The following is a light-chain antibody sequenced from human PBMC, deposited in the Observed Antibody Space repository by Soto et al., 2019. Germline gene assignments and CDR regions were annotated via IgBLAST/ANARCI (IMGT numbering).Light chain of an antibody. V-gene: IGKV3-11*01. CDR2: DAS. Sequence: EVVLTQSPATLALSPGERATLSCSASQSVASFLTWYQQKPGQAPRVLIYDASTRATGIPARFSGSGSGTDFTLTISSLEPEDFAVYYCQQRTNWFTFGPGTKVDV. CDR3: QQRTNWFT. J-gene: IGKJ3*01. CDR1: QSVASF.